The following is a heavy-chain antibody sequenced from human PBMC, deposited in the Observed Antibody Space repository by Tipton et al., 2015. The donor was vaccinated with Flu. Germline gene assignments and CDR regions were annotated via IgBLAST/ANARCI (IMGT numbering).Heavy chain of an antibody. V-gene: IGHV4-38-2*02. D-gene: IGHD3-16*01. CDR3: ARESDYVNS. Sequence: TLSLTCSVSGFSISSGYYWGWIRQPPGKGLEWIGKIYHGGTGHYNPSLKSRVIISVDTSNNQLSLTVNSVTAGDTAVYFCARESDYVNSWGQGTLVTVSA. J-gene: IGHJ5*02. CDR2: IYHGGTG. CDR1: GFSISSGYY.